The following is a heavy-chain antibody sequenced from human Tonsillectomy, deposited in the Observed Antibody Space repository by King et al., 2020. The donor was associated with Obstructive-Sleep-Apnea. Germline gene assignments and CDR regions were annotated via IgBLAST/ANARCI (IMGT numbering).Heavy chain of an antibody. J-gene: IGHJ4*02. Sequence: DVQLVESGGGLVKPGGSLRLSCAASGFTFSSYSMNWVRQAPGKGLEWVSSISSSSSYIYYADSVKGRFTISRDNAKNSLYLQMNSLRAEDTAVYYCASRWSSTSCYGAGKDYWGQGTLVTVSS. CDR1: GFTFSSYS. CDR2: ISSSSSYI. D-gene: IGHD2-2*01. CDR3: ASRWSSTSCYGAGKDY. V-gene: IGHV3-21*01.